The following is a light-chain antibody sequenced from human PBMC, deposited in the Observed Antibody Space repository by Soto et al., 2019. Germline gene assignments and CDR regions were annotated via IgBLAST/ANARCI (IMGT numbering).Light chain of an antibody. Sequence: EIVLTQSPGTLSLSPGDRATLSCRASQSVRGNHLAWYRQKPGQAPRLLIYGASSRATGTPDRFSGSGSGTDFTLTISRLEPGDFAVYYCQQYGSSPLTFGGGTKVDIK. CDR1: QSVRGNH. CDR3: QQYGSSPLT. CDR2: GAS. V-gene: IGKV3-20*01. J-gene: IGKJ4*01.